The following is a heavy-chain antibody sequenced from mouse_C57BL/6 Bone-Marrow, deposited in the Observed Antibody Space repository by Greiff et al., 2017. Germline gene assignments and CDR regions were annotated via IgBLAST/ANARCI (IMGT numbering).Heavy chain of an antibody. D-gene: IGHD1-1*01. CDR1: GFSLTSYA. V-gene: IGHV2-9-1*01. CDR2: IWTGGGT. Sequence: VNVVESGPGLVAPSQSLSITCTVSGFSLTSYAISWVRQPPGKGLEWLGVIWTGGGTNYNSALKSRLSISKDNSKSQVFLKMNRLQTDDTARYYCARNTHYYGSSCPFDYWGKGTTLTVSS. J-gene: IGHJ2*01. CDR3: ARNTHYYGSSCPFDY.